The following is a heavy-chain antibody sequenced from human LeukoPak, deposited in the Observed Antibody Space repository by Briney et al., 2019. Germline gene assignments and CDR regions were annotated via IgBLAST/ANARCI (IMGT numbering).Heavy chain of an antibody. J-gene: IGHJ4*02. CDR3: TRDLLGFATTPLSD. Sequence: GASVKVSCKASGYTFTNYYMHWVRQAPGHGLEWMGWINPNRGDTNYAQKFQGRVTMTRDTSISTAFMELTRLTSDDTAVYHCTRDLLGFATTPLSDWGQGTLVTVSS. D-gene: IGHD4-17*01. V-gene: IGHV1-2*02. CDR1: GYTFTNYY. CDR2: INPNRGDT.